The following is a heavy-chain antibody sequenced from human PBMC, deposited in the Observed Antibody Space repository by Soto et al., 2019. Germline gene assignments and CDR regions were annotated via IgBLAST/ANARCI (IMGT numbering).Heavy chain of an antibody. J-gene: IGHJ4*02. D-gene: IGHD6-19*01. CDR2: ISGSGGST. CDR3: AKEDPLYSSGWENFDY. Sequence: EVQLLESGGGLVQPGGSLRLSCAASGFTFSSYAMSWVRQAPGKGLEWVSAISGSGGSTYYADSVKGRFTISRDNSKKPLYLQMNSLRAEDTAVYYCAKEDPLYSSGWENFDYWGQGTLVTVSS. CDR1: GFTFSSYA. V-gene: IGHV3-23*01.